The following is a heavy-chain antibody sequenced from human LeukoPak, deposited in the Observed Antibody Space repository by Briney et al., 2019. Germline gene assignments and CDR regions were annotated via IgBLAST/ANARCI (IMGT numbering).Heavy chain of an antibody. CDR1: GGSISSYY. D-gene: IGHD6-25*01. J-gene: IGHJ4*02. Sequence: SETLSLTCTVSGGSISSYYWSWIRQPAGKGLEWIGRIYTSGSTNYNPSLKSRVTMSVDTSKNQFSLKLSSGTAADTAVYCCARQRISIAAFSVWRGKYYFDYWGQGTLVTVSS. CDR2: IYTSGST. CDR3: ARQRISIAAFSVWRGKYYFDY. V-gene: IGHV4-4*07.